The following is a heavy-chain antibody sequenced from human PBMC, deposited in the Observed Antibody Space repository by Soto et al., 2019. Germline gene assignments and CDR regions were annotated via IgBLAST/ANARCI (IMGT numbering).Heavy chain of an antibody. V-gene: IGHV4-61*01. J-gene: IGHJ5*02. CDR2: IYYSGST. Sequence: PSETLSLTCTVSGGSVSSGSYYWSWIRQPPGKGLEWIGYIYYSGSTNYNPSLKSRVTISVDTSKNQFSLKLSSVTAADTAVYYCAREMENWFDPWGQGTLVTVSS. CDR3: AREMENWFDP. D-gene: IGHD1-1*01. CDR1: GGSVSSGSYY.